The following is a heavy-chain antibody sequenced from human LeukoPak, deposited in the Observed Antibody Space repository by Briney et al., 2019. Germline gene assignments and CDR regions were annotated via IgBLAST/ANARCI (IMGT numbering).Heavy chain of an antibody. CDR3: AKDLRPLLAAAGTHDWFDP. CDR1: GFTFSSYG. CDR2: IRYGGSNK. V-gene: IGHV3-30*02. D-gene: IGHD6-13*01. J-gene: IGHJ5*02. Sequence: GGSLRLSCAASGFTFSSYGMHWVRQAPGKGLEWVAFIRYGGSNKYYADSVKGRFTISRDNSKNTLYLQMNSLRAADTAVYYCAKDLRPLLAAAGTHDWFDPWGQGTLVTVSS.